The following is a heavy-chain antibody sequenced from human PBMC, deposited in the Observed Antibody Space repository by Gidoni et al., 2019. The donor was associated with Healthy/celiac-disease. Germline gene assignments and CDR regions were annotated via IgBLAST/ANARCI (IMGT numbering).Heavy chain of an antibody. D-gene: IGHD3-22*01. CDR3: ARSPRDYYYDSSGYYYGAFDI. CDR2: ISYDGSNK. V-gene: IGHV3-30*04. CDR1: GFTFRSYA. J-gene: IGHJ3*02. Sequence: QVQLVESGGGVVQPGRSLRLSCAASGFTFRSYAMHWVRQAPGKGLEWVAVISYDGSNKYYADSVKGRFTISRDNSKNTLYLQMNSLRAEDTAVYYCARSPRDYYYDSSGYYYGAFDIWGQGTMVTVSS.